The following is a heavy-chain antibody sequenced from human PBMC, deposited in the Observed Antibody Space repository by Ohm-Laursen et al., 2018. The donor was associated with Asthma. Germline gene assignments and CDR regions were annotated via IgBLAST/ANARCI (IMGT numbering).Heavy chain of an antibody. CDR1: GFTFSSYG. Sequence: SLRLSCAASGFTFSSYGMHWVHQAPGKGLEWVAVISYDGSNKYYADSVKGRFTISRDNSKNTLYLQMNSLRAEDTAVYYCARDEVGALYYFDYWGQGTLVTVSS. D-gene: IGHD1-26*01. V-gene: IGHV3-30*03. CDR3: ARDEVGALYYFDY. CDR2: ISYDGSNK. J-gene: IGHJ4*02.